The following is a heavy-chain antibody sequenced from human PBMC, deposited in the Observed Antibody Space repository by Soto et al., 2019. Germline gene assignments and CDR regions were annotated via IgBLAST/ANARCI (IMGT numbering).Heavy chain of an antibody. CDR3: AREGRQWRVPRAFDI. D-gene: IGHD6-19*01. CDR2: INPNSGGT. V-gene: IGHV1-2*02. J-gene: IGHJ3*02. CDR1: GYTFTGYY. Sequence: GASVKVSCKASGYTFTGYYMHWVRQAPGQGLEWMGWINPNSGGTNYAQKFQGRVTMTRDTSISTAYMELSRLRSDDTAVYYCAREGRQWRVPRAFDIWGQGTMVTVSS.